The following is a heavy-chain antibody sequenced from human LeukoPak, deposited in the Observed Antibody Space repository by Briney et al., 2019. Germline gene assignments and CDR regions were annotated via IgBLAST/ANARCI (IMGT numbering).Heavy chain of an antibody. CDR3: ARWGGVQFDP. CDR2: MNPNSGNT. CDR1: GYTFTSYD. Sequence: ASVKVSCKASGYTFTSYDINWVRQATGQGLEWMGWMNPNSGNTAYAQKFQGRVTMTRDTSISTVYMELTSLTSDDTAVYYCARWGGVQFDPWGQGTLVTVSS. J-gene: IGHJ5*02. D-gene: IGHD2-8*01. V-gene: IGHV1-8*02.